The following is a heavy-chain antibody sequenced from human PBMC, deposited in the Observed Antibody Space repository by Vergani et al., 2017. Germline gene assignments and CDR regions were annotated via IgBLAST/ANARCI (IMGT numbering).Heavy chain of an antibody. CDR2: IIPSFGTA. D-gene: IGHD6-13*01. V-gene: IGHV1-69*12. CDR3: ARKSIAAACTNWFDP. J-gene: IGHJ5*02. CDR1: GGTFSSYA. Sequence: QVQLVQSGAEVMKPGSSVKVSCKASGGTFSSYAISWVRQAPGQGLEWMGVIIPSFGTANYAQKFQGRVTITADESTSTDYMELSSLRSEDTAVYYCARKSIAAACTNWFDPWGQGTLVTFSS.